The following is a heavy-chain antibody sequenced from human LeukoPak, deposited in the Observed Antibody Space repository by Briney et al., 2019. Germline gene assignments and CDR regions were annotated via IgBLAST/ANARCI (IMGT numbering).Heavy chain of an antibody. V-gene: IGHV3-30*04. J-gene: IGHJ4*02. CDR2: ISYDGSNK. D-gene: IGHD1/OR15-1a*01. Sequence: SGGSLRLSCAASGFTFSSYAMHWVRQAPGKGLEWVAVISYDGSNKYYADSVKGRFTISRDNSKNTLYLQMNSLRAEDTAVYYCAREKLGVGTAFDYWGQGTLVTVSS. CDR3: AREKLGVGTAFDY. CDR1: GFTFSSYA.